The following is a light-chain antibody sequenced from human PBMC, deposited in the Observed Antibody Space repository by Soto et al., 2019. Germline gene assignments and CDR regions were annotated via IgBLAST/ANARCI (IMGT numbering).Light chain of an antibody. J-gene: IGLJ1*01. CDR1: SGDVGGYNY. CDR3: SSYTSSSTYV. Sequence: QSVLTQPASVSGSPGQSITISGTGTSGDVGGYNYVSWYQQHPGKAPKLMIYDVSNRPSGVSNRFSGSKSGNTASLTISGLQAEDEADYYCSSYTSSSTYVFGTGTKVTVL. V-gene: IGLV2-14*01. CDR2: DVS.